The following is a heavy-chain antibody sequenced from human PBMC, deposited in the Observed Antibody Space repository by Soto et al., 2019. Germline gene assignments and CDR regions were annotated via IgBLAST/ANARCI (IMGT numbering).Heavy chain of an antibody. CDR3: ARTAAAGKYYYGMDV. CDR1: GYSFTSYW. J-gene: IGHJ6*02. CDR2: IYPGDSNT. V-gene: IGHV5-51*01. D-gene: IGHD6-13*01. Sequence: GESLKISCKGSGYSFTSYWIGWVRQMPGKGLERVGIIYPGDSNTRYSPSFQGQVTISADKSISTAYLQWSSLKASDTAMYYCARTAAAGKYYYGMDVWGQGTTVTVSS.